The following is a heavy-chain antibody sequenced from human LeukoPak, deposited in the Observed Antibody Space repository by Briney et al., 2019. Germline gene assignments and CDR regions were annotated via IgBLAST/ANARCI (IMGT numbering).Heavy chain of an antibody. D-gene: IGHD2-2*01. J-gene: IGHJ5*02. CDR3: ARARTRPFRWFDP. CDR2: INPNSGGT. CDR1: GYTFTSYY. V-gene: IGHV1-2*06. Sequence: ASVKVSCKASGYTFTSYYMHWVRQAPGQGLEWMGRINPNSGGTNSAQKFQGRVTMTRDTSISTAYMELSSLRSEDTAVYYCARARTRPFRWFDPWGQGTLVTVSS.